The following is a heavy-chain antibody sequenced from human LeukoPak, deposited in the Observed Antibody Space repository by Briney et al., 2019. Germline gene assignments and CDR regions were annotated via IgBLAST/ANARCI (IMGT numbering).Heavy chain of an antibody. CDR3: ARGGGIQLWYDYYMDV. CDR1: GYKFSGYG. D-gene: IGHD5-18*01. Sequence: ASVKVSCKASGYKFSGYGITWVRQATGQGPEWMGWMNPNSGNTGYAQKFQGRVTMTRNTSISTAYMELSSLRSEDTAVYYCARGGGIQLWYDYYMDVWGKGTTVTISS. V-gene: IGHV1-8*02. J-gene: IGHJ6*03. CDR2: MNPNSGNT.